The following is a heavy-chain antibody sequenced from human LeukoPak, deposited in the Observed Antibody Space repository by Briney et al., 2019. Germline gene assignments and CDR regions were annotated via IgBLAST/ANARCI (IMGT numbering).Heavy chain of an antibody. V-gene: IGHV3-53*05. CDR3: AKDWDCSSTSCYAREGY. CDR1: GFTVSSNY. CDR2: IYSGGST. D-gene: IGHD2-2*01. J-gene: IGHJ4*02. Sequence: GGSLRLSRAASGFTVSSNYMSWVRQAPGKGLEWVSVIYSGGSTYYADSVKGRFTISRDNSKNTLYLQMNSLRAEDTAVYYCAKDWDCSSTSCYAREGYWGQGTLVTVSS.